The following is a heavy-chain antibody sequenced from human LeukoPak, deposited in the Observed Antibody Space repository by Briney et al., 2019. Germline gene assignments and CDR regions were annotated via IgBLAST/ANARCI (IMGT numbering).Heavy chain of an antibody. V-gene: IGHV3-33*08. D-gene: IGHD1-7*01. Sequence: QAGGSPRLSCAASGFTVSSNYMSWVRQAPGKGLEWVALIWYDGTNKYYGDSVKGRFTISRDNSKNTLYLQMNSLRAEDTAVYFCARDANYYFDYWGQGTLVTVSS. CDR2: IWYDGTNK. J-gene: IGHJ4*02. CDR3: ARDANYYFDY. CDR1: GFTVSSNY.